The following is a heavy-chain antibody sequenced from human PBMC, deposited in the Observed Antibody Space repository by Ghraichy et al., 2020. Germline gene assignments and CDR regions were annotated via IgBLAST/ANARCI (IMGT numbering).Heavy chain of an antibody. Sequence: GALRLSCAASGFTFSSYAMSWVRQAPGKGLEWVSAISGSGGSTYYADYVKGRFTISRDNSKNTLYLQMNSLRAEDTAVYYCAKDALYSSSSGNWFDPWGQGTLVTVSS. CDR3: AKDALYSSSSGNWFDP. V-gene: IGHV3-23*01. D-gene: IGHD6-6*01. J-gene: IGHJ5*02. CDR1: GFTFSSYA. CDR2: ISGSGGST.